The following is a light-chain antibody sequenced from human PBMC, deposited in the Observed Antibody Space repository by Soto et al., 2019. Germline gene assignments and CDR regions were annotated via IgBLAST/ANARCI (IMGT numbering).Light chain of an antibody. CDR1: SSDVGGYNY. CDR3: CSYAGSFYL. V-gene: IGLV2-11*01. J-gene: IGLJ1*01. CDR2: DVS. Sequence: QSALAQPASVPGSPGKSITISCTGTSSDVGGYNYVSWYQQHPGKAPKLMIYDVSKRPSGVPDRFSGSKSGNTASLTISGLQAQDEADYYCCSYAGSFYLFGTGTQVPVL.